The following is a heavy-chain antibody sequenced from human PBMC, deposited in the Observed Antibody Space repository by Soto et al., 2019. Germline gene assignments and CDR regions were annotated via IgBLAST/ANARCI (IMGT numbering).Heavy chain of an antibody. CDR1: GGSISSSSYY. CDR2: IYYSGST. J-gene: IGHJ3*02. D-gene: IGHD4-17*01. CDR3: ARHVTGIGDYDAFDI. V-gene: IGHV4-39*01. Sequence: PSETLSLSCTVSGGSISSSSYYWGWIRQPPGKGLEWIGSIYYSGSTYYNPSLKSRVTISVDTSKNQFSLKLSSVTAADTAVYYCARHVTGIGDYDAFDIWGQGAMVTVSS.